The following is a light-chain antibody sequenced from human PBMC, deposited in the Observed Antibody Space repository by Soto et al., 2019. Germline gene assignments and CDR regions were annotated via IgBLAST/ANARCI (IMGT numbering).Light chain of an antibody. CDR2: DAT. J-gene: IGLJ1*01. CDR1: SGNIGAYNF. Sequence: QSVRTQPRSVSVSPGQSVTISCTGASGNIGAYNFVSWYQLHPDKAPKVIIYDATKRPSGVPDRFSGSKSGNTASLTISGLQAEDEADYYCCSYAGGYTFVFGNGTKVTVL. V-gene: IGLV2-11*01. CDR3: CSYAGGYTFV.